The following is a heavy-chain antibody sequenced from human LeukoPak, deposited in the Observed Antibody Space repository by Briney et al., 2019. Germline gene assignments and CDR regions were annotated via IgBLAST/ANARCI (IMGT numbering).Heavy chain of an antibody. D-gene: IGHD5/OR15-5a*01. CDR2: INPTGGST. V-gene: IGHV1-46*01. J-gene: IGHJ4*02. CDR1: GYTFTSYY. Sequence: SVTVSCKASGYTFTSYYMHWVRQAPGQGREWMGIINPTGGSTSYAQNFPARVSMTRDTSTSTVYMELSSLRSEDTAVYYCARVARSAAHVVSTSRRYHFDYWGEGTLVTVSS. CDR3: ARVARSAAHVVSTSRRYHFDY.